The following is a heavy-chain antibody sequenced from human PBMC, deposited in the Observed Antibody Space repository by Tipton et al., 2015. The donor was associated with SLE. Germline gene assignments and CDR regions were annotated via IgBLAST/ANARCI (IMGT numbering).Heavy chain of an antibody. Sequence: SLRLSCAASGFTFSNYAMHWVRQAPGKGLVWVSEIDPDGSRTNYADYVEGRFTISRDNAKNTLSLQMNSLRVDDTGVYYCASLSAPSDYWGQGTLVTVSS. CDR1: GFTFSNYA. J-gene: IGHJ4*02. V-gene: IGHV3-74*01. CDR2: IDPDGSRT. CDR3: ASLSAPSDY.